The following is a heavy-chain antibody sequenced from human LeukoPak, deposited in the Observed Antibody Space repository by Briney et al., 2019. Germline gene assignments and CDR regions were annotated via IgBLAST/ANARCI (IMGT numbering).Heavy chain of an antibody. J-gene: IGHJ4*02. CDR2: ISSSSSTI. CDR1: GFTFSSYS. Sequence: AGGSLRLSCAASGFTFSSYSMNWVRQAPGKGLEWVSYISSSSSTIYYADSVKGRFTISRDNAKNALYLQMNSLRAEDTAVYYCATRYCSGGSCYSPSYYFDYWGQGTLVTVPS. D-gene: IGHD2-15*01. CDR3: ATRYCSGGSCYSPSYYFDY. V-gene: IGHV3-48*01.